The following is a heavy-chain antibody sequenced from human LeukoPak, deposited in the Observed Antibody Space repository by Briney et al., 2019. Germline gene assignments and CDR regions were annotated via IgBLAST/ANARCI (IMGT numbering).Heavy chain of an antibody. CDR1: EFSVGSNY. Sequence: GGSLRLSCAASEFSVGSNYMIWVRQAPGKGLEWVSLIYSGGSTYYADSVKGRFTISRDNSKNTLYLQMNSLRAEDTAVYYCARDSHSMVRGVSDYWGQGTLVTVSS. J-gene: IGHJ4*02. CDR3: ARDSHSMVRGVSDY. CDR2: IYSGGST. D-gene: IGHD3-10*01. V-gene: IGHV3-53*05.